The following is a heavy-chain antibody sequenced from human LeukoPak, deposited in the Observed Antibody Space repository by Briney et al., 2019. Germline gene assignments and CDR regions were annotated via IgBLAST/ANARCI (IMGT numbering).Heavy chain of an antibody. D-gene: IGHD1-26*01. CDR2: MNPNSGNT. CDR1: GYTFTSYD. V-gene: IGHV1-8*03. CDR3: ARGSIVGAQSWFDP. J-gene: IGHJ5*02. Sequence: ASVKVSCKASGYTFTSYDINWVRQATGQGLEWMGWMNPNSGNTGYAQKFQGRVTITRNTSISTAYMELSSLRSEDTAVYYCARGSIVGAQSWFDPWGQGTLVTVSS.